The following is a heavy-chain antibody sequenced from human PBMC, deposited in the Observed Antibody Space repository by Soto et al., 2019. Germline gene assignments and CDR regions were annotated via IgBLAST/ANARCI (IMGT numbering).Heavy chain of an antibody. CDR2: IGQDGGAQ. Sequence: GGSLRLSCITSGFTFTTYWMSWVRQAPGKGLEWVANIGQDGGAQYYVDSGKGRFTISRDNAKNSVYLRMDSLRAEDTAVYFCVRGGHGSGSYLGSDWGQGTLVTVSS. CDR1: GFTFTTYW. V-gene: IGHV3-7*03. CDR3: VRGGHGSGSYLGSD. J-gene: IGHJ4*02. D-gene: IGHD3-10*01.